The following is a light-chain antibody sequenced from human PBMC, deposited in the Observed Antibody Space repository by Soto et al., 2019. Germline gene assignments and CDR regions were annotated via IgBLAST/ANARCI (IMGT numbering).Light chain of an antibody. CDR3: QQYGSSPWT. CDR2: GAS. CDR1: QSVSSSY. Sequence: EIVLTQSPGTPSLSPGERATLSCRASQSVSSSYLAWYQQKPGQAPRLLIYGASRRANGIPDRFSGSGPGTDFTLSISSMEPDDFAVYYCQQYGSSPWTFGQGTKVEIK. J-gene: IGKJ1*01. V-gene: IGKV3-20*01.